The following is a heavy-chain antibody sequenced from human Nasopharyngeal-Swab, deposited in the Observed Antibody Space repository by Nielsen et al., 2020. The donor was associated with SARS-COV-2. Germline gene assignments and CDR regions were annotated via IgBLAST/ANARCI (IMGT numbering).Heavy chain of an antibody. J-gene: IGHJ3*02. CDR3: ARVLYYDSSALTI. Sequence: GGSLRLSCAASGFTFSHYNMNWVRQAPGTGLEWVSSISSTSSYIFYADSVKGRFTISRDNAKNSLYLQMNSLRAEDTAVYYCARVLYYDSSALTIWGQGTMVTVSS. D-gene: IGHD3-22*01. V-gene: IGHV3-21*01. CDR2: ISSTSSYI. CDR1: GFTFSHYN.